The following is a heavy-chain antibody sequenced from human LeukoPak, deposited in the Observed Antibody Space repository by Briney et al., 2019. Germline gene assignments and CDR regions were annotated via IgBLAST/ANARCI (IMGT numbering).Heavy chain of an antibody. CDR1: GLTFSDHY. CDR2: ITSSGGSV. CDR3: GRGHWGLDY. J-gene: IGHJ4*02. Sequence: GGSLRLSCAASGLTFSDHYMTWIRQAPGKGPEWVSYITSSGGSVSYADSVKGRFTISRDNAKNSLYLQMNSLRAEDTAAYYCGRGHWGLDYWGQGTLVTVSS. D-gene: IGHD7-27*01. V-gene: IGHV3-11*01.